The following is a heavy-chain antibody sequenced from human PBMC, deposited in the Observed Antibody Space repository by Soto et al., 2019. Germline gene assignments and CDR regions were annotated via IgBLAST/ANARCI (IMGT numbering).Heavy chain of an antibody. D-gene: IGHD1-26*01. CDR2: MVGDGSSS. CDR1: GFIFRTYA. CDR3: AKDLRPDGRYDLDY. Sequence: EVQLLESGGGLAQPGGSLRLSCAASGFIFRTYAMNRVRQAPGKGLEWVSVMVGDGSSSDYADSVRGRFTISRDNSKNTLYLQMNNLRAEDTAVYYCAKDLRPDGRYDLDYWGQGTLVTVSS. V-gene: IGHV3-23*01. J-gene: IGHJ4*02.